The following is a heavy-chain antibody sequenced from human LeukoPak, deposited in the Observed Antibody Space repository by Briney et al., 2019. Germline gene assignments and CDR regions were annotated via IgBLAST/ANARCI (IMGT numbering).Heavy chain of an antibody. CDR1: GFTFSSHE. D-gene: IGHD6-19*01. CDR3: ARVSEIAVAEIGNNWFDP. V-gene: IGHV3-48*03. J-gene: IGHJ5*02. Sequence: PGGSLRLSCAASGFTFSSHEMNWVRQAPGKGLEWVSYISSSGSTIYYADSVKGRFTISRDNAKNSLYLQMNSLRAEDTAVYYCARVSEIAVAEIGNNWFDPWGQGTLVTVSS. CDR2: ISSSGSTI.